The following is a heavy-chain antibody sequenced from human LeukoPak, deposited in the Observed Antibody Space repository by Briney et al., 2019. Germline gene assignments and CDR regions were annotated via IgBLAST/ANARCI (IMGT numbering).Heavy chain of an antibody. CDR2: ISSSSYI. J-gene: IGHJ6*02. V-gene: IGHV3-21*01. CDR3: ASYCSSTSCYPYYYYGMDV. CDR1: GFTFSSYS. Sequence: GGSLRLSCAASGFTFSSYSMNWVRQAPGKGLEWVSSISSSSYIYYADSVKGRFTISRDNAKNSLYLQMNSLRAEDTAVYYCASYCSSTSCYPYYYYGMDVWGQGTTVTVSS. D-gene: IGHD2-2*01.